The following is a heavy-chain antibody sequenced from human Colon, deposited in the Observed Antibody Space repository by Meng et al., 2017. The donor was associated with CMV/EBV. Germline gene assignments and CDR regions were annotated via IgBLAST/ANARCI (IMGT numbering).Heavy chain of an antibody. Sequence: GESLKISCSASGFTFNDFDMTWIRQAPGKGLEWVSSISGSGLSTYYTDAVRGRFTISRDVSRNTLYLQINSLRSNDSAVYYCAKGAAFHDFWSGFADWGQGTVVTVSS. CDR1: GFTFNDFD. CDR3: AKGAAFHDFWSGFAD. D-gene: IGHD3-3*01. J-gene: IGHJ4*02. CDR2: ISGSGLST. V-gene: IGHV3-23*01.